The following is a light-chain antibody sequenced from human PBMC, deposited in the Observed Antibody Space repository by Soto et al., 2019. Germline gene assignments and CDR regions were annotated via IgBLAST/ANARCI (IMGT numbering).Light chain of an antibody. Sequence: EIVMTQSPATLSVSPGERATLSCRASQSVSSNLAWYQHKPGQAPRLLIYDASTRPTGIPARFSGSGSGTEFTLTITRLQSEDFAVCYCQQYDTWPPYTFGQGTKLEIK. CDR2: DAS. CDR3: QQYDTWPPYT. J-gene: IGKJ2*01. CDR1: QSVSSN. V-gene: IGKV3-15*01.